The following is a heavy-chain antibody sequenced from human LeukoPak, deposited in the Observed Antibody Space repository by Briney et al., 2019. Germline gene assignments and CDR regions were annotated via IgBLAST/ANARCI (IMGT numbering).Heavy chain of an antibody. V-gene: IGHV3-33*01. CDR3: ARAAVDTAMVTY. D-gene: IGHD5-18*01. CDR1: GFTFSSYG. Sequence: GGSLRLSCAASGFTFSSYGMHWVRQAPGKGLEWVAVIWYDGSNKYYADSVKGRFTISRDNSKNTLYLQMNSPRAEDTAVYYCARAAVDTAMVTYWGQGTLVTVSS. J-gene: IGHJ4*02. CDR2: IWYDGSNK.